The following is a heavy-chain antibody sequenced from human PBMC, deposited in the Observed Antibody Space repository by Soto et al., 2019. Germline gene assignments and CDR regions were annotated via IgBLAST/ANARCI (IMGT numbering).Heavy chain of an antibody. V-gene: IGHV3-74*01. Sequence: EVQLVESGGGLVQPGGSLRLSCAASGFTFSSYWMHWVRQAPGKGLVWVSRINSDGSSTSYADSVKGRFTISRDNAKNTLYLQMNSLRAEDTAVYYCASLGIGYFDYYYYGMDVWGQGTTVTVSS. CDR1: GFTFSSYW. CDR3: ASLGIGYFDYYYYGMDV. CDR2: INSDGSST. J-gene: IGHJ6*02. D-gene: IGHD3-9*01.